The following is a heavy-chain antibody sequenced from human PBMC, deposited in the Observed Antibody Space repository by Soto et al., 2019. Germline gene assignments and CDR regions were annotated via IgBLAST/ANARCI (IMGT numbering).Heavy chain of an antibody. J-gene: IGHJ4*02. CDR1: GGSFSSNY. CDR3: ARGGDVLVVPATLVFDD. CDR2: VNHSGST. V-gene: IGHV4-34*01. Sequence: ETLSLTCAVYGGSFSSNYWSWIRQPPGKGLEWIGDVNHSGSTNYNPSLKSRVTISIDTSKNQVSLKLTSMTAADTAMYYCARGGDVLVVPATLVFDDWAQGTLVPVSS. D-gene: IGHD2-2*01.